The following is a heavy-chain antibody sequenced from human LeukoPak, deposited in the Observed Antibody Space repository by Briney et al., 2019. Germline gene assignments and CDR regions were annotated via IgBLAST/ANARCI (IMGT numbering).Heavy chain of an antibody. CDR2: INPSGGST. J-gene: IGHJ4*02. CDR1: GYTFTSYY. D-gene: IGHD3-22*01. Sequence: ASPKASCKASGYTFTSYYMHWVRQAPGQGLGWMGIINPSGGSTSYAQKFQGRVTMTRDTSTSTVYMELSSLRSEDTAVYYCARGHYYDSSGYFDGYYYFDYWGQGTLVTVSS. V-gene: IGHV1-46*01. CDR3: ARGHYYDSSGYFDGYYYFDY.